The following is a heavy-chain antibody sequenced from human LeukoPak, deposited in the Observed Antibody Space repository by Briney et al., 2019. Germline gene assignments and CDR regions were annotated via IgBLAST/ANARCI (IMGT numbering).Heavy chain of an antibody. Sequence: GGSLRLSCAASGFTFSSYSMNWVRQAPGKGLEWVSSISSSSSYIYYADSVKGRFTISRDNAKNSLYLQMNSLRAEDTAVYYCARAGYYYDSSGYSTFDYWGQGTLVTVFS. CDR2: ISSSSSYI. D-gene: IGHD3-22*01. V-gene: IGHV3-21*01. CDR3: ARAGYYYDSSGYSTFDY. J-gene: IGHJ4*02. CDR1: GFTFSSYS.